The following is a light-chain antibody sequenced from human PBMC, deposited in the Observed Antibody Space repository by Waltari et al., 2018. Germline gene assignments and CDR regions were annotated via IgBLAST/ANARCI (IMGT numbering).Light chain of an antibody. CDR1: RSTIGRNS. V-gene: IGLV1-44*01. Sequence: QSVLTQPPSASGTPGQKVTISCSGSRSTIGRNSLSWYQQVPGTAPKLIIFTNNQRSSGVPDRFSASKSGTSASLAISGLQSEDEADYYCASWDDTLNGLWVFGGGTSLTVL. CDR2: TNN. CDR3: ASWDDTLNGLWV. J-gene: IGLJ3*02.